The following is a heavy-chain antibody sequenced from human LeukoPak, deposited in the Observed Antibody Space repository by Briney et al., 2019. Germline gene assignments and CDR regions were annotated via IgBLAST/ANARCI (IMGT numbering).Heavy chain of an antibody. Sequence: GGSLRLSCAASGFTFSNYAMSWVRQAPGKGLEWISGISGSGGNTYHADSVKGRFTISRDNSKNTLYVQMNNLRAEDTAVYYCATEKGDSPDYWGQGTLVTVSS. CDR1: GFTFSNYA. D-gene: IGHD2-21*01. V-gene: IGHV3-23*01. J-gene: IGHJ4*02. CDR2: ISGSGGNT. CDR3: ATEKGDSPDY.